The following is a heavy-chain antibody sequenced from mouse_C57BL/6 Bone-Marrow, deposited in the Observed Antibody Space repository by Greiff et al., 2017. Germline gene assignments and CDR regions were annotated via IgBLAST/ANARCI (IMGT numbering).Heavy chain of an antibody. V-gene: IGHV1-19*01. D-gene: IGHD2-1*01. CDR3: AQLYYGNYDYAMDY. CDR1: GYTFTDYY. CDR2: INPYNGGT. J-gene: IGHJ4*01. Sequence: EVQLQQSGPVLVKPGASVKMSCKASGYTFTDYYMNWVKQSHGRSLEWIGVINPYNGGTSYNQKFKGKATLTVDKSSSTAYMELNSLTSEDSAVYYCAQLYYGNYDYAMDYWGQGTSVTVSS.